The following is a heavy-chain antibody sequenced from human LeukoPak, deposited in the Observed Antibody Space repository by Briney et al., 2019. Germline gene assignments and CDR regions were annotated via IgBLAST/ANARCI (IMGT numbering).Heavy chain of an antibody. CDR1: GFTFSSYW. V-gene: IGHV3-7*01. Sequence: GGSLRLSCAASGFTFSSYWMSWVRQAPGKGLEWVANIKQDGSEKYYVDSVKGRFTISRDNAKNSLYLQMNSLRAEDTAVYYCAGRNYYDSSGYPPVDYWGQGTLVTVSS. J-gene: IGHJ4*02. CDR3: AGRNYYDSSGYPPVDY. CDR2: IKQDGSEK. D-gene: IGHD3-22*01.